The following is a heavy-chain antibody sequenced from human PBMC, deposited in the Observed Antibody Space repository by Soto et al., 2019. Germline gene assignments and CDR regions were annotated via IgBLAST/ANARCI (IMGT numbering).Heavy chain of an antibody. Sequence: ASVKVSRKASVYTLTGYYMYWVRQAPGQGLEWMGWINLNRGGTNYVQKLQGRDTMTRDTSISTAYMELSRLRSDDTAVYYCAREEGYYYDSSGYYYVVGMFDYWGQGTLVTVSS. CDR2: INLNRGGT. D-gene: IGHD3-22*01. V-gene: IGHV1-2*02. J-gene: IGHJ4*02. CDR1: VYTLTGYY. CDR3: AREEGYYYDSSGYYYVVGMFDY.